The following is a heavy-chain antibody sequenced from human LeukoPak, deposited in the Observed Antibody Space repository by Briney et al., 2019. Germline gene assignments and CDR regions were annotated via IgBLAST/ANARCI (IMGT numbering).Heavy chain of an antibody. D-gene: IGHD3-16*02. J-gene: IGHJ5*02. CDR3: ARAGFLITFGGVIS. CDR1: GFTFSSYE. Sequence: GSLRLSCAASGFTFSSYEMNWVRQAPGKGLEWVSYISSSGSTIYYADSVKGRFTISRDNAKNSLYLQMNSLRAEDTAIYYCARAGFLITFGGVISWGQGTLVTVSS. V-gene: IGHV3-48*03. CDR2: ISSSGSTI.